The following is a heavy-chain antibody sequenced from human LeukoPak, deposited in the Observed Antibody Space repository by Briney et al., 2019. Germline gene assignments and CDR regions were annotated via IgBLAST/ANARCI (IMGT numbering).Heavy chain of an antibody. CDR2: INSDGSST. J-gene: IGHJ6*04. CDR1: GFTFSSYW. Sequence: GGSLRLSCAASGFTFSSYWMHWVRQAPGKGLVWVSRINSDGSSTNYADSVRGRFSISRDNAKNTLYLHMNSLRAEDTAVYYCAELGITMIGGVWGKGTTVTISS. V-gene: IGHV3-74*01. D-gene: IGHD3-10*02. CDR3: AELGITMIGGV.